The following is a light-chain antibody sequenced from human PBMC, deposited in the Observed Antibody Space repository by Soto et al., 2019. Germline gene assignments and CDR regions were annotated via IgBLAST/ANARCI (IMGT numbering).Light chain of an antibody. V-gene: IGKV2-28*01. Sequence: DIVMTQSPLSLHVTPGEPASISCRSSQSLLHSNGYSYLNWYLQKPGQSPQLLIYLASNRAPGVTDGISGSGSGTEFTLKISRVEDEDVGVYYCRQALQTPYTFGQGTQLEIK. CDR3: RQALQTPYT. CDR1: QSLLHSNGYSY. CDR2: LAS. J-gene: IGKJ2*01.